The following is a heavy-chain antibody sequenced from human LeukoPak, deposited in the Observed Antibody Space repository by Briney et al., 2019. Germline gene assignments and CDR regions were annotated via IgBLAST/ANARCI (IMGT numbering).Heavy chain of an antibody. CDR2: IIPIFGTA. V-gene: IGHV1-69*13. Sequence: SVNVSFKASGGTFSIYAISWVRQAPGQGLEWMGGIIPIFGTANYAQKFQGRVTITADESTSTAYMELSSLRSEDTAVYYCAREPEYPYNWFDPWGQGTLVTVSS. D-gene: IGHD2-2*01. J-gene: IGHJ5*02. CDR1: GGTFSIYA. CDR3: AREPEYPYNWFDP.